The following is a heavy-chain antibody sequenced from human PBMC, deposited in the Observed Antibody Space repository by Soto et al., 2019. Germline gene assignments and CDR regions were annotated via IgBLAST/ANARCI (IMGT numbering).Heavy chain of an antibody. CDR3: AKARPSYYGSGSNYYYYGMDV. CDR2: IYTTRSP. Sequence: SATQSLTCPVSGDSVSKYYWNWIRPPAGKGLEWIGRIYTTRSPNYNPSLKSRVTMSVDTSKNQFSLKLSSVTAADTAVYYCAKARPSYYGSGSNYYYYGMDVWGQGTTVTVSS. CDR1: GDSVSKYY. D-gene: IGHD3-10*01. V-gene: IGHV4-4*07. J-gene: IGHJ6*02.